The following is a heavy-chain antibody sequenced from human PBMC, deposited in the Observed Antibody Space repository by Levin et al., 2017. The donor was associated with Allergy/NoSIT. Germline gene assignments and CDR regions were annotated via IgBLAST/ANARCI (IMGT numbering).Heavy chain of an antibody. CDR2: ISYDGSNK. Sequence: GGSLRLSCAASGFTFSSYGMHWVRQAPGKGLEWVAVISYDGSNKYYADSVKGRFTISRDNSKNTLYLQMNSLRAEDTAVYYCAKDPFSSGWYFHYWGQGTLVTVSS. CDR1: GFTFSSYG. CDR3: AKDPFSSGWYFHY. J-gene: IGHJ4*02. V-gene: IGHV3-30*18. D-gene: IGHD6-19*01.